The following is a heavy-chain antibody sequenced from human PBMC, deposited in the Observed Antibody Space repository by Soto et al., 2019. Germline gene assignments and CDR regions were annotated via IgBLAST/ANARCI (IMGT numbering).Heavy chain of an antibody. Sequence: SVKVSCKASGGTFSSYAISWVRQAPGQGLEWMGGIIPIFGTANYAQKFQGRVTITADESTSTAYMELSSLRAEDTAVYYCARVSDDYVWGSYRLGAFDIWGQGTMVTVSS. J-gene: IGHJ3*02. CDR2: IIPIFGTA. V-gene: IGHV1-69*13. CDR3: ARVSDDYVWGSYRLGAFDI. D-gene: IGHD3-16*02. CDR1: GGTFSSYA.